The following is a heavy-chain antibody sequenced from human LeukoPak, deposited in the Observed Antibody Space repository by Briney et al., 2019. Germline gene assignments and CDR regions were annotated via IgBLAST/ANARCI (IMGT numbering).Heavy chain of an antibody. D-gene: IGHD6-6*01. CDR2: INHSGST. CDR3: ARVYSSSSFLGWFDP. V-gene: IGHV4-34*01. CDR1: GGSFSGYY. Sequence: PSGTLSLTCAVYGGSFSGYYWSWIRQPPGKGLEWIGEINHSGSTNYNPSLKSRVTISVDTSKNQFSLKLSSVTAADTAVYYCARVYSSSSFLGWFDPWGQGTLVTVSS. J-gene: IGHJ5*02.